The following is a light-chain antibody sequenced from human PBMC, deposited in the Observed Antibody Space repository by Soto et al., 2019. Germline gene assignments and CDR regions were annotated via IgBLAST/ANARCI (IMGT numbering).Light chain of an antibody. Sequence: QSALTQPPSVSGSPGQSVTISCTGTSRDISTYNRVSWYQQAPGTAPKLMIYEVRNRPSGVPDRFSGSKSGNTASLTISGLQAEDEADYYCSSYTSSSTYVFGAGTKLTVL. CDR1: SRDISTYNR. CDR2: EVR. CDR3: SSYTSSSTYV. V-gene: IGLV2-18*02. J-gene: IGLJ1*01.